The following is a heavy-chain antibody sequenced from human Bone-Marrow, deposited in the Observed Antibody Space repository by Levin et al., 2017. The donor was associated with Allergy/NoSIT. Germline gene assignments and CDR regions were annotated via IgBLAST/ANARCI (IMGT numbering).Heavy chain of an antibody. CDR1: GDSIISNAYY. D-gene: IGHD2/OR15-2a*01. V-gene: IGHV4-39*01. J-gene: IGHJ4*02. CDR2: IYYGGTA. CDR3: ARHLRAASPTSSPVNADY. Sequence: ASETLSLTCTVSGDSIISNAYYWDWIRQPPGKGLEWIGSIYYGGTAYYNPSLKTRVAMSVDTSMNQLSLNLNSVTASDTAIYYCARHLRAASPTSSPVNADYWGRGTLVTVSS.